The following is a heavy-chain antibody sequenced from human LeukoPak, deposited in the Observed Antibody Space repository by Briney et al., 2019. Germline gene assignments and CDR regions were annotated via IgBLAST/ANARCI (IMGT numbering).Heavy chain of an antibody. V-gene: IGHV3-23*01. CDR3: AKDLGRSWSLGYFDY. CDR2: ISGSGGNT. CDR1: GFTFNNYA. D-gene: IGHD6-13*01. J-gene: IGHJ4*02. Sequence: GGSLRLSCAASGFTFNNYAMSWVRQAPGTGLEWVSAISGSGGNTHYADSVKGRFTISRDNSKNTLYLQMNGLRAEDTAVYYCAKDLGRSWSLGYFDYWGQGTLVTVSS.